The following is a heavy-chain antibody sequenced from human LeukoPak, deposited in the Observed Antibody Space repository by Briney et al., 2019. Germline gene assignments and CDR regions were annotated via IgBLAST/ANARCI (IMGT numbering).Heavy chain of an antibody. CDR3: ARRLTQYDCFDP. J-gene: IGHJ5*02. Sequence: SQTLSLTCAISGDSVSSNSVTWNWIRQSPSRGLEWLGRTYYRSTCYNDYAVSVRGRITVNPDTSKNQFSLHLNSVTPEDTAVYFCARRLTQYDCFDPWGQGILVTVSS. CDR2: TYYRSTCYN. V-gene: IGHV6-1*01. D-gene: IGHD2-2*01. CDR1: GDSVSSNSVT.